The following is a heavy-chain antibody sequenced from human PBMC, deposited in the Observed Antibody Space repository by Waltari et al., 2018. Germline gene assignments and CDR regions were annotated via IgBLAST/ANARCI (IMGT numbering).Heavy chain of an antibody. CDR1: GGSISSSNW. CDR3: ARLSGRSYVRH. V-gene: IGHV4-4*02. Sequence: QVQLQESGPGLVKPSGTLSLTCAVSGGSISSSNWWRWVRQPPGKGLEWIGEIYHSGSTNYNPALKSPVTISVDKSKNQFSLKLSSVTAADTAGYYCARLSGRSYVRHWGQGTLVTVSS. CDR2: IYHSGST. D-gene: IGHD1-26*01. J-gene: IGHJ4*02.